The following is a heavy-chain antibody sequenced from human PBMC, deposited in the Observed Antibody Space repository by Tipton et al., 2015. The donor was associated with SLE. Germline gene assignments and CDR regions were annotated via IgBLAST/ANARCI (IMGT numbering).Heavy chain of an antibody. CDR3: VGQTIFGSLRALDY. CDR2: IYYSGST. V-gene: IGHV4-61*01. CDR1: GGSVSSGSYY. Sequence: TLSLACTVSGGSVSSGSYYWSWIRQPPGKGLEWIGYIYYSGSTNYNPSLKSRVTISVDTSKNQFSLKLSSVTAADTAVYYCVGQTIFGSLRALDYWGLGTLVTVSS. D-gene: IGHD3-3*01. J-gene: IGHJ4*02.